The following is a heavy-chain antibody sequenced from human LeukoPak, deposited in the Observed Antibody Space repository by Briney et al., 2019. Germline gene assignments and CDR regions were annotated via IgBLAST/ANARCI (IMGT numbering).Heavy chain of an antibody. CDR3: ARELREHGVFDI. CDR2: IYTDDST. J-gene: IGHJ3*02. V-gene: IGHV3-53*01. CDR1: GFTFSDYY. Sequence: QPGGSLRLSCAASGFTFSDYYMSWVRQAPGKGLEWVSEIYTDDSTYYAASVKGRFSIFRDNSKNTVYLQMNSLSADDTAVYYCARELREHGVFDIWGQGTMVTVSS. D-gene: IGHD1-26*01.